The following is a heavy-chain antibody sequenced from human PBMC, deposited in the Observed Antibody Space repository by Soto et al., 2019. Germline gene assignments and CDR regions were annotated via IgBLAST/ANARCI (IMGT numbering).Heavy chain of an antibody. Sequence: GGSLRLSCAASGFTFSSYGMHWVRQAPGKGLEWVAVIWYDGSNKYYADSVKGRFTISRDNSKNTLYLQMNSLRAEDTAVYYCARDRLPGRGGDRPSDYWGQGTLVTVSS. CDR1: GFTFSSYG. J-gene: IGHJ4*02. V-gene: IGHV3-33*01. D-gene: IGHD2-21*02. CDR2: IWYDGSNK. CDR3: ARDRLPGRGGDRPSDY.